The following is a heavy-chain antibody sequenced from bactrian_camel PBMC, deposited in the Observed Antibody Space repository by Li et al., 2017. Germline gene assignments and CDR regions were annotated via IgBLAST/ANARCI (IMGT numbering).Heavy chain of an antibody. V-gene: IGHV3S31*01. Sequence: LVESGGDSVQAGGSLRLSCAISAYTDSSLSVGWFRQVPGKAREAVAAIYIGGGSTFYADSVKGRFTISRHMTSGTVYLQMDSLRPEDTAMYYCAAKWFSACGFDGRLYDYWGQGTQVTVS. CDR3: AAKWFSACGFDGRLYDY. D-gene: IGHD3*01. J-gene: IGHJ4*01. CDR1: AYTDSSLS. CDR2: IYIGGGST.